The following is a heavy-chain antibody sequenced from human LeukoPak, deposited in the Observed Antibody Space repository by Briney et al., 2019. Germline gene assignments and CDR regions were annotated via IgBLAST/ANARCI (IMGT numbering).Heavy chain of an antibody. D-gene: IGHD5-18*01. CDR1: GYTLTELS. J-gene: IGHJ4*02. V-gene: IGHV1-24*01. CDR3: ATALRWIQLWLRGNKSFDY. CDR2: FDPEDGET. Sequence: AAVKVSCKVSGYTLTELSMHWVRQAPGKGLEWMGGFDPEDGETIYAQKSQGRATLTADTSTDTAYMELRSLRSEYTAVYYCATALRWIQLWLRGNKSFDYWAQGALVTVSS.